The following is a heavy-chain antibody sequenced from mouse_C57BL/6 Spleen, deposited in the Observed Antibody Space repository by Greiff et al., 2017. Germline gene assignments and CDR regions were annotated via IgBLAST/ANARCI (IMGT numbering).Heavy chain of an antibody. V-gene: IGHV1-59*01. CDR3: ARPTPVVPAMDY. D-gene: IGHD1-1*01. J-gene: IGHJ4*01. CDR2: IDPSDSYT. Sequence: QVQLQQPGAELVRPGTSVKLSCKASGYTFTSYWMHWVKQRPGQGLEWIGVIDPSDSYTNYNQKFKGKATLTVDTSSSTAYMQLSSLTSEDSAVYYCARPTPVVPAMDYWGQGTSVTVSS. CDR1: GYTFTSYW.